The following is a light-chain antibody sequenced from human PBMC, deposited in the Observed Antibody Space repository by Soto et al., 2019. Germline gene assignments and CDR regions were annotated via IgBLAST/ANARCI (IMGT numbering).Light chain of an antibody. CDR2: ETS. Sequence: EIVFTQSPGTLSFSPGERATLSCRASQSVNSNYLAWYQQKPGQAPRLLMYETSTRATGIPDRFSGSGSGTDFTLTISRLEPEDFAVYFCQQFGTSPLWTFGQGTKVDIK. J-gene: IGKJ1*01. CDR1: QSVNSNY. CDR3: QQFGTSPLWT. V-gene: IGKV3-20*01.